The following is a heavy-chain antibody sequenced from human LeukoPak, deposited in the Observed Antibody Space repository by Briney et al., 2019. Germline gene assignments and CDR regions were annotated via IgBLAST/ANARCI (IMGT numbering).Heavy chain of an antibody. V-gene: IGHV4-59*01. CDR1: GGSMSSYY. J-gene: IGHJ5*02. Sequence: PSETLSLTCTVSGGSMSSYYWNWVRQPPGKGLEWIGNIYSSGGTDYNPSLKSRVTISLDTSKFQFSLRLNSVTAADTAVYYCARADPNASGYFYRFNWFDPWGQGTLVTVSS. CDR3: ARADPNASGYFYRFNWFDP. CDR2: IYSSGGT. D-gene: IGHD3-10*01.